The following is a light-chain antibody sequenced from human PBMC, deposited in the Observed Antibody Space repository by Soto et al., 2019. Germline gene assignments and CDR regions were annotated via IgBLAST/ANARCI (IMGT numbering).Light chain of an antibody. CDR3: QQYNDWPLT. J-gene: IGKJ4*01. Sequence: EIVMTQSPDTLSVSPGERTTLSCRASQSISSNLAWYRQKPGQAPRLLIYGASTRATGIPARFSGSESGTEFTLTISSLQSEDFAVYFCQQYNDWPLTLGGGTKVDI. CDR2: GAS. V-gene: IGKV3-15*01. CDR1: QSISSN.